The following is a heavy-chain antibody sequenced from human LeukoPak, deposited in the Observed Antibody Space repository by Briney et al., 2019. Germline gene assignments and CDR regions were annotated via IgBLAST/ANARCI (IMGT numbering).Heavy chain of an antibody. CDR1: GFTFSSYS. J-gene: IGHJ6*03. D-gene: IGHD5-18*01. CDR3: ARDGYSYDYYYMDV. Sequence: PGGSLRLSCAASGFTFSSYSMNWVRQAPGKGLEWVSSISSSSSYIYYADSVKGRFTISRDNAKNSLYLQMNSLRAEDTAVYYCARDGYSYDYYYMDVWGKGTTVTVSS. V-gene: IGHV3-21*01. CDR2: ISSSSSYI.